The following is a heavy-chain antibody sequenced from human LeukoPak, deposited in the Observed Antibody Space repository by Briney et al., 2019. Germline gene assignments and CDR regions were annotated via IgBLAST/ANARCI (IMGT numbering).Heavy chain of an antibody. J-gene: IGHJ1*01. CDR1: GGSISSSNW. V-gene: IGHV4-4*02. CDR2: IYHSGST. CDR3: ASFYYYDSSGYSNYYFQH. Sequence: PSETLSLTCAVSGGSISSSNWWSWVRQPPGKGLEWIGEIYHSGSTNYNPSLKSRVTISVDKSKNQSSLKLSSVTAADTAVYYCASFYYYDSSGYSNYYFQHWGQGTLVTVSS. D-gene: IGHD3-22*01.